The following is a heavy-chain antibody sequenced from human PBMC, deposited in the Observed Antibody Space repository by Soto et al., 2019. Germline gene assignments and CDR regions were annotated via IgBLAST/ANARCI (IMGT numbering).Heavy chain of an antibody. D-gene: IGHD3-3*01. V-gene: IGHV4-38-2*01. J-gene: IGHJ5*01. CDR2: IYHNGKT. Sequence: SETLALTCAVSGYSISSGYYWGWIRQPPGKGLEWIGSIYHNGKTYYNPSLKSRVTISVDTSKNQFSLRLSSVTAADTAVYYCARHGYDFWSGSYNWFDSWGQGPLVSLSS. CDR3: ARHGYDFWSGSYNWFDS. CDR1: GYSISSGYY.